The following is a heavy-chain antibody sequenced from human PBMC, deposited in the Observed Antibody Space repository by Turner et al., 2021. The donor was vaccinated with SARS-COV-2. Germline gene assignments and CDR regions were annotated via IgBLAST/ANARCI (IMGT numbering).Heavy chain of an antibody. CDR2: ISYDGSNK. CDR1: GFTFSSYA. Sequence: QVQLVESGGGVVRAGRSLRLSCAASGFTFSSYAMHWVRQAPGKGLEWVAVISYDGSNKFYADSVKGRFTISRDNSKNTLYLQMNSLRAEDTAVYYCARDQEGWKFDYWGQGTLVTVSS. D-gene: IGHD1-1*01. CDR3: ARDQEGWKFDY. J-gene: IGHJ4*02. V-gene: IGHV3-30*04.